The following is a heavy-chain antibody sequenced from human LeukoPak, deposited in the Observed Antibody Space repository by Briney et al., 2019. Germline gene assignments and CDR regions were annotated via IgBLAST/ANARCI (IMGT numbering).Heavy chain of an antibody. CDR1: GFTFTSSA. CDR2: IVAGGGNT. V-gene: IGHV1-58*02. D-gene: IGHD6-6*01. J-gene: IGHJ4*02. CDR3: AADTAARPFNY. Sequence: SVKVSCKASGFTFTSSAMQWVRQARGQRLEWIGWIVAGGGNTNHAQKFQERVTITRDMSTSTAYMELSSLRSEDAAVYYCAADTAARPFNYWGQGTLVTVSS.